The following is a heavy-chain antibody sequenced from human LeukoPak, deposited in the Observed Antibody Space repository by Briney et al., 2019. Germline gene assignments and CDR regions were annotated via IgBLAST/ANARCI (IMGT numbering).Heavy chain of an antibody. CDR2: ISGSGGTT. CDR1: GFIFRNYD. J-gene: IGHJ4*02. Sequence: RGSLRLSCAASGFIFRNYDMRWVRQAPGEGLEWVASISGSGGTTYYADSEKGRFTISRDNSKNTLYLHMYSLRAEDTALYYCAKDSALWGQGTLVTVSS. D-gene: IGHD3-10*01. CDR3: AKDSAL. V-gene: IGHV3-23*01.